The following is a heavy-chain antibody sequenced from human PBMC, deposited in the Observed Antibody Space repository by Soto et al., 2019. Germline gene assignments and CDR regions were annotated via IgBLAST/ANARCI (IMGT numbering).Heavy chain of an antibody. CDR3: AGVLEFRDGYISHFDY. D-gene: IGHD5-12*01. CDR1: GGTFRNYP. V-gene: IGHV1-69*01. CDR2: LIPVVGIP. J-gene: IGHJ4*02. Sequence: QVQLVQSGAEVKRPGSSVKVSCKASGGTFRNYPFSWVRQAPGQGLEWMGGLIPVVGIPNYAQKFQGRVTITADVSTSTVYMELTSLGSDDTAGYYCAGVLEFRDGYISHFDYGGKGTLVTVSP.